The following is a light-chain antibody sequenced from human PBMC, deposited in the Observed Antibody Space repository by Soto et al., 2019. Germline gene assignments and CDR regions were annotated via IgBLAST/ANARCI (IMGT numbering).Light chain of an antibody. CDR3: GSYAGSKGVV. J-gene: IGLJ2*01. Sequence: QSVLTQPPSASGSPGQSVTISCTGTSSDVGGYNYVSWYQQHPGKAPKLLIHDVSKRPAGVPDRFSGSKSANAASLTVSVLQAEDDADYYCGSYAGSKGVVFGGGTKLTVL. CDR2: DVS. V-gene: IGLV2-8*01. CDR1: SSDVGGYNY.